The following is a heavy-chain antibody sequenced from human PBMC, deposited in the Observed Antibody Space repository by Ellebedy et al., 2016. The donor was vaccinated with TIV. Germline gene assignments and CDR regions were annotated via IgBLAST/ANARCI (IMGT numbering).Heavy chain of an antibody. Sequence: GESLKISCAASGFTFSTYSLNWVRQAPGKGLEWVSSISTITNYADSVRGRFTISRDNAKNSLYLQMNSLTAGDTAVYYCARGGPGGDNWFFGLWGRGTRVTVSS. D-gene: IGHD3-10*01. V-gene: IGHV3-21*01. CDR2: ISTITNY. CDR3: ARGGPGGDNWFFGL. CDR1: GFTFSTYS. J-gene: IGHJ2*01.